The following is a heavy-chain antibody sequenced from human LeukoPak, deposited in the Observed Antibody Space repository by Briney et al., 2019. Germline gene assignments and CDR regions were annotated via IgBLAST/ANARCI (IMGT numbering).Heavy chain of an antibody. CDR2: IKSKTDGGTT. J-gene: IGHJ4*02. D-gene: IGHD2-2*01. Sequence: GGSLRLSCAASGFAFSSYAMSWVRQAPGKGLEWVGRIKSKTDGGTTDYAAPVKGRFSISRDDSKNTVYLQMNSLKTEDTAVYYCARLPAYCSSTSCYYDYWGQGTLVTVSS. CDR1: GFAFSSYA. V-gene: IGHV3-15*01. CDR3: ARLPAYCSSTSCYYDY.